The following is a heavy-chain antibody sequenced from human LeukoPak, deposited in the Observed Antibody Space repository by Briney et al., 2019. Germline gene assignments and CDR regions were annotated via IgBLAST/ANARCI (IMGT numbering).Heavy chain of an antibody. Sequence: PSETLSLTCTVSGGSIDSGDYYWGWIRQPPGKGLECIASIHYTGSTYYDPSLKSRVTLSVDTSKNQFSLKLSSVTAADTAVYYCARFRLYSGGPNDAFDIWGQGTMVTVSS. CDR1: GGSIDSGDYY. CDR3: ARFRLYSGGPNDAFDI. J-gene: IGHJ3*02. D-gene: IGHD2-15*01. V-gene: IGHV4-39*07. CDR2: IHYTGST.